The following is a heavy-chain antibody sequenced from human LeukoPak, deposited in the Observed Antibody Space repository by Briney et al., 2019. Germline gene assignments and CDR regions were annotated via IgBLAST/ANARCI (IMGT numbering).Heavy chain of an antibody. CDR3: ASASSAWPYYFDY. Sequence: PSETLSLTCTVSGGSISSGDYYWSWIRQPPGKGLEWIGYIYYSGSTYYNPSLKSRVTISVDTSKNQFSLKLSSVTAADTAVYYCASASSAWPYYFDYWGQGTLVAVSS. D-gene: IGHD6-19*01. CDR1: GGSISSGDYY. V-gene: IGHV4-30-4*01. J-gene: IGHJ4*02. CDR2: IYYSGST.